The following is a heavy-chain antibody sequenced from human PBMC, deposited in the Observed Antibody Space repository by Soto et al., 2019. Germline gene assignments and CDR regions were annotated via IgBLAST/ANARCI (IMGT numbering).Heavy chain of an antibody. CDR1: GFTFSSYS. D-gene: IGHD2-15*01. CDR2: ISSSSSTI. J-gene: IGHJ4*02. V-gene: IGHV3-48*02. CDR3: ARQRGALIVVVVAASTEFDY. Sequence: EVQLVESGGGLVQPGGSLRISCAASGFTFSSYSMNWVRQAPGKGLEWVSYISSSSSTIYYADSVKGRFTISRDNAKNSLYLQMNSLRDEDTAVYYCARQRGALIVVVVAASTEFDYWGQGTLVTVSS.